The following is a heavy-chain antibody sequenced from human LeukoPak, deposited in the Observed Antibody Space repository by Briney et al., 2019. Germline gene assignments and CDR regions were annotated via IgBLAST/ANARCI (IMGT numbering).Heavy chain of an antibody. CDR1: GFTFSSYW. Sequence: PGGSLRLSCAASGFTFSSYWMSWVRQAPGKGLEWVANIKQDGSEKYYVDSVKGRFTISRDNAKISLYLQMNSLRAEDTAVYYCARRRYSGSSQHFDYWGQGTLVTVSS. J-gene: IGHJ4*02. CDR2: IKQDGSEK. D-gene: IGHD1-26*01. CDR3: ARRRYSGSSQHFDY. V-gene: IGHV3-7*01.